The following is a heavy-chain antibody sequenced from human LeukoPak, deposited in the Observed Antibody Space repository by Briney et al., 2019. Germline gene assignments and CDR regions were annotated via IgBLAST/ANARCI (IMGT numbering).Heavy chain of an antibody. CDR1: GFTFSSYA. V-gene: IGHV3-64*01. CDR2: ISSNGGST. D-gene: IGHD5-24*01. Sequence: GGSLRLSCAASGFTFSSYAMHWVRQAPGKGLEYVSAISSNGGSTYYANSVKGRFTISRDNSKNTLYLQMGSLRAEDMAVYYCATSGEMATMPIDYWGQGTLVTVSS. CDR3: ATSGEMATMPIDY. J-gene: IGHJ4*02.